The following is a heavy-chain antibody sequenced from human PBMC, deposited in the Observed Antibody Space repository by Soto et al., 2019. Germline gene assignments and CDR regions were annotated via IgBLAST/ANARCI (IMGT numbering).Heavy chain of an antibody. V-gene: IGHV3-23*01. J-gene: IGHJ4*02. CDR2: ISGSGATI. Sequence: EVQLLESGGGLVQPGGSLRLSCAASGFTFSSYAMSWVRQAPGKGLEWVSAISGSGATIYYADSMRGRFTVSRDNAKNSVYLQMNSLRDEDTAVYFCARVRGPTLMTWYFDFWGQGTLVTVSS. CDR3: ARVRGPTLMTWYFDF. D-gene: IGHD4-17*01. CDR1: GFTFSSYA.